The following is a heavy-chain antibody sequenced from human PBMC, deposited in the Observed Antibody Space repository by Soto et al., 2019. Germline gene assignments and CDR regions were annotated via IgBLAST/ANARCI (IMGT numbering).Heavy chain of an antibody. D-gene: IGHD5-12*01. V-gene: IGHV3-11*06. J-gene: IGHJ4*02. CDR2: ISSSSSYT. Sequence: GGSLRLSCAASGFTFSDCYMSWIRQAPGKGLEWVSYISSSSSYTNYADSVKGRFTISRDNAKNSLYLQMNSLRAEDTAVYYCARVRDVDIVATYWGQGTLVTVSS. CDR3: ARVRDVDIVATY. CDR1: GFTFSDCY.